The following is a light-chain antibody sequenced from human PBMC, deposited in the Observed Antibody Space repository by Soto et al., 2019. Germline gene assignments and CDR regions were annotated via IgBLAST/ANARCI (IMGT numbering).Light chain of an antibody. V-gene: IGKV3D-11*01. CDR3: QQYGGSPLFT. Sequence: EIVLTQSPATLSLSPGERATLSCRASQGVSSYLAWYQQKPGQAPRLLIYDASNRATGIPARFSGSGPGTDFTLTISRLEPEDFAVYSCQQYGGSPLFTFGPGTRVDFK. J-gene: IGKJ3*01. CDR2: DAS. CDR1: QGVSSY.